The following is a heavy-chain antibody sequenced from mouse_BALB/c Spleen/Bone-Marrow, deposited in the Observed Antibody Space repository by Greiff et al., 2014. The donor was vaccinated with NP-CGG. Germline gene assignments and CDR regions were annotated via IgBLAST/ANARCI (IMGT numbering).Heavy chain of an antibody. Sequence: QVQLKQSGAELVKPGASVKLSCKASGYTFTSYYMYWVKQRPGQGLEWIGEINPSNSGTNFNEKFKSRATLTVDKSSSTAYMQLSSLTSEDSAVYCCTRLPHWGQGTSVTVSS. CDR2: INPSNSGT. V-gene: IGHV1S81*02. CDR3: TRLPH. CDR1: GYTFTSYY. D-gene: IGHD5-1*01. J-gene: IGHJ4*01.